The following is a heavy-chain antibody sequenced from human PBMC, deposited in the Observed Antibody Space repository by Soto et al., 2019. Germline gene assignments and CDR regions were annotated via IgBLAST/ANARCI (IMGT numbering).Heavy chain of an antibody. J-gene: IGHJ5*02. CDR2: IYPSDSTT. D-gene: IGHD4-17*01. CDR1: GYSFTNYW. CDR3: ARHGFYGDYSSNYFDP. Sequence: GESLKISCKGSGYSFTNYWIAWVRQMPGKGLEYMGIIYPSDSTTRYSPSFRGQVTISADKSISTAYLQWNSLKASDTAMYYCARHGFYGDYSSNYFDPWGQGTLVTVSS. V-gene: IGHV5-51*01.